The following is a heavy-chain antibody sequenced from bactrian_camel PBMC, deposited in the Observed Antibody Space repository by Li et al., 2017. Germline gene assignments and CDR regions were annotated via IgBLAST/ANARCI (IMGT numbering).Heavy chain of an antibody. J-gene: IGHJ4*01. V-gene: IGHV3-2*01. CDR1: GFTFNTYY. CDR3: AAAAAGVVWYGPLVSKSYNH. Sequence: HVQLVESGGGLVQPGGSLRLSCAASGFTFNTYYMSWVRQAPGKGLEWVSSITSDGSNTYYADSVKGRFAISKDDASSTLYLQMHSLNPEDTAMYYCAAAAAGVVWYGPLVSKSYNHWGQGTQVTVS. D-gene: IGHD3*01. CDR2: ITSDGSNT.